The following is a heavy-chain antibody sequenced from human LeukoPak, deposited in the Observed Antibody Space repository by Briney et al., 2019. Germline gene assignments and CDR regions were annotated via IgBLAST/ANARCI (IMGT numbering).Heavy chain of an antibody. CDR1: GNSISSGDNY. CDR3: ARVQESQIDYYFDY. D-gene: IGHD3-9*01. Sequence: SETLSLTCTVSGNSISSGDNYWSWIRQPAGKGLEWIGRIYTSGSTNYNPSLKSRVTISVDTSKNQFSLKLSSVTAADTAVYYCARVQESQIDYYFDYWGQGTLVTVSS. J-gene: IGHJ4*02. CDR2: IYTSGST. V-gene: IGHV4-61*02.